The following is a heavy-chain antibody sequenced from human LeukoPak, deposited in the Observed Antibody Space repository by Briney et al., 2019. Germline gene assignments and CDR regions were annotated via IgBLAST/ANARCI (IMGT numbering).Heavy chain of an antibody. D-gene: IGHD5-24*01. CDR1: GGSFSGYY. V-gene: IGHV4-34*01. CDR2: INHSGST. J-gene: IGHJ4*02. CDR3: ARGDGYNWEFYFDY. Sequence: PSETLSLTCAVYGGSFSGYYWSWIRQPPGKGLEWIGEINHSGSTNYNPSLKSRVTISLDTSKNQFSLKLTSVTAADTALYYCARGDGYNWEFYFDYWGQGTLVTVSS.